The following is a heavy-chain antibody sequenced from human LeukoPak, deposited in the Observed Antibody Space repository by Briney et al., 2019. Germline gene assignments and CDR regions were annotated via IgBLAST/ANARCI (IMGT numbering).Heavy chain of an antibody. V-gene: IGHV3-7*01. CDR3: ASLPLGVENPFAP. Sequence: GGSLRLSCAASGFTFSSYWMTWVRQAPGKGLEWVANIYNDGSEKYYVDSVKGRFTISRDNAKNSLYLQMNSLRAEDTAVYYWASLPLGVENPFAPGGQGPLVTVS. CDR1: GFTFSSYW. J-gene: IGHJ5*02. D-gene: IGHD3-3*01. CDR2: IYNDGSEK.